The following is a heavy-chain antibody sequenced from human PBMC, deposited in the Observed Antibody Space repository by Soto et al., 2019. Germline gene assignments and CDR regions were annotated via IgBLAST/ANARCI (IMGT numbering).Heavy chain of an antibody. V-gene: IGHV1-8*01. CDR3: VRGGFLSPDHVIIAPATLGFDP. J-gene: IGHJ5*02. Sequence: QVQLMQSGAEVKKPGASVKVSCKASGYTFTTYDINWVRQAPGQGLEWMGWMNPNRTNTGYAEKFQGRVTMTRDKSISTAYMELSSLRYDHTAGYYCVRGGFLSPDHVIIAPATLGFDPWGQGTLVTVSS. CDR2: MNPNRTNT. D-gene: IGHD2-2*01. CDR1: GYTFTTYD.